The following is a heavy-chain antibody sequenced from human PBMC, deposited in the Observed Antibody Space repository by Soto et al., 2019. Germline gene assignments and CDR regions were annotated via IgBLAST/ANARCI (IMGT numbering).Heavy chain of an antibody. D-gene: IGHD3-10*01. CDR1: GFTFSSFG. Sequence: GESLKISCAASGFTFSSFGIHWVRQAPGKGLEWVAVISYDGSNKYYADSVKGRFTISRDNSKNTLYLQMNSLRAADTAVYYCAKYGVRGFYYYYGMDVWGQGTTVTVSS. CDR2: ISYDGSNK. CDR3: AKYGVRGFYYYYGMDV. J-gene: IGHJ6*02. V-gene: IGHV3-30*18.